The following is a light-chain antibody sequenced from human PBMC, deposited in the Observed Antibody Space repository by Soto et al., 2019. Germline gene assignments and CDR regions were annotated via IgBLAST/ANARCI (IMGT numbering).Light chain of an antibody. Sequence: AIQMTQSPSSLSASVGDRVTITCRASQDIRTDVAWYQQKPGKAPELLIFAASSLQSGVSSRFSGSASGTDFSLTISSLQPEDFATYYCLQDYIYPYTFGRGTRREIK. CDR1: QDIRTD. CDR2: AAS. CDR3: LQDYIYPYT. V-gene: IGKV1-6*01. J-gene: IGKJ5*01.